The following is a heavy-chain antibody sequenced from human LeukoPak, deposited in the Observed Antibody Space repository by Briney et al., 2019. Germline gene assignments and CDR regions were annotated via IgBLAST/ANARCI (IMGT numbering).Heavy chain of an antibody. V-gene: IGHV3-43*01. CDR3: AKGGGWGRYSYREFDY. D-gene: IGHD3-16*01. CDR2: ITWDGGST. J-gene: IGHJ4*02. CDR1: GFTFDDYT. Sequence: GSLRLSCAASGFTFDDYTMHWVRQAPGKGLEWVSLITWDGGSTYYADSVKGRFTISRDNSKDSLYLQMNSLRTEDTALHYCAKGGGWGRYSYREFDYWGQGTLVTVSS.